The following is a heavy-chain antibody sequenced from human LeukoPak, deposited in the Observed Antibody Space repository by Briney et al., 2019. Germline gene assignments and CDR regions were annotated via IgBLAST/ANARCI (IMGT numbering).Heavy chain of an antibody. CDR3: ARVLEVFSDAFDI. CDR1: GFTVSNIY. CDR2: TYRGDAT. D-gene: IGHD3-3*01. J-gene: IGHJ3*02. V-gene: IGHV3-53*01. Sequence: GGSLRLSCAASGFTVSNIYISWVRQAPGQGLEWVSVTYRGDATNYAESVKGRFSISRDNSKNTLYLQMNSLRAEDTAVYYCARVLEVFSDAFDIWGQGTMVTVSS.